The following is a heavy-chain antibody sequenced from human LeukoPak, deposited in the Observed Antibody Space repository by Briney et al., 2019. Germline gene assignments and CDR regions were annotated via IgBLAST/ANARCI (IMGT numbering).Heavy chain of an antibody. CDR3: ARHPEPRKKVVVTFDY. V-gene: IGHV4-39*01. Sequence: PSQTLSLICTVSVGSISSRSYYCGWIRQPPGKGLEWIGRMYYSARTYYTPSLKSRVTISVDTSKNHFSLKLSSVTAADTAVYYCARHPEPRKKVVVTFDYWGQGTLVTVSS. J-gene: IGHJ4*02. CDR1: VGSISSRSYY. D-gene: IGHD3-22*01. CDR2: MYYSART.